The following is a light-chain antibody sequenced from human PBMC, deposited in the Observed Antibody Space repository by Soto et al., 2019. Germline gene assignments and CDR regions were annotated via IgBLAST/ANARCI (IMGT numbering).Light chain of an antibody. Sequence: EIVLTQSPGTLSLCPGERATLYFRASQSVSSSYLAWYQQKPGQAPRLLIYGASSRATGIPDRFSGSGSGTDFTLTISRLEPEDFAVYYCQQYGSSQTFGQGTKVHIK. CDR2: GAS. CDR3: QQYGSSQT. J-gene: IGKJ1*01. V-gene: IGKV3-20*01. CDR1: QSVSSSY.